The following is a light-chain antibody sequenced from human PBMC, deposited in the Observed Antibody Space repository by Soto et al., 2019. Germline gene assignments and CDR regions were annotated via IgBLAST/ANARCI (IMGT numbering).Light chain of an antibody. V-gene: IGKV2-28*01. CDR2: LGS. CDR3: MQALQTPYT. Sequence: DIVVTQSPFSLPVTPGEPASISCRSSQSLLHSNGYSYLDWYLQKPGQSPQLLIYLGSTRASGVPDRFSGSGSGTDFTLKISRVEAEDVGVFYCMQALQTPYTFGQGTKLEIK. J-gene: IGKJ2*01. CDR1: QSLLHSNGYSY.